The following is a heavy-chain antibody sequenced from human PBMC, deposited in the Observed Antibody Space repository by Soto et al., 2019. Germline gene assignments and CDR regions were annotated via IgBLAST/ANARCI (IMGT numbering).Heavy chain of an antibody. V-gene: IGHV4-31*03. J-gene: IGHJ4*02. D-gene: IGHD3-22*01. CDR2: IYYSGST. Sequence: SETLSLTCTVSGGSISSGGYYWSWIRQHPGKGLEWIGYIYYSGSTYYNPSLKCRVTISVDTSKNQFSLKLSSVTAADTAVYYCATYYYDSSGYYSPTSFDYWGQGTLVTVSS. CDR3: ATYYYDSSGYYSPTSFDY. CDR1: GGSISSGGYY.